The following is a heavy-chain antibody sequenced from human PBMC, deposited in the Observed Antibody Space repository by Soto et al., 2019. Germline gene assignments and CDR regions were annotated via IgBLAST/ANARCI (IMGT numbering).Heavy chain of an antibody. CDR3: ARSPHARITIFGVVPGPFDP. CDR1: GYTFTSYG. Sequence: ASVKVSCKASGYTFTSYGTSWVRQAPGQGPEWMGWISAYNGNTNYAQKLQGRVTMTTDTSASTAYRELRSLRSDDTAVYYCARSPHARITIFGVVPGPFDPWGQGTLVTVSS. CDR2: ISAYNGNT. J-gene: IGHJ5*02. V-gene: IGHV1-18*01. D-gene: IGHD3-3*01.